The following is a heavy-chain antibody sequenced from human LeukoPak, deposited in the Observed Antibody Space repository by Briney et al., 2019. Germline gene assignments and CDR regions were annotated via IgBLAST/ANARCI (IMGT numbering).Heavy chain of an antibody. V-gene: IGHV1-18*01. CDR3: ARDESTVVNGYYMDV. CDR1: GYTFTSYG. Sequence: GASVKVSCKASGYTFTSYGISWVRQAPGQGLEWMGWISAYNGNTNYAQKLQGRVTMTTDTSTSTAYMELRSLRSDDTAVYYCARDESTVVNGYYMDVWGKGTTVTVSS. D-gene: IGHD4-23*01. J-gene: IGHJ6*03. CDR2: ISAYNGNT.